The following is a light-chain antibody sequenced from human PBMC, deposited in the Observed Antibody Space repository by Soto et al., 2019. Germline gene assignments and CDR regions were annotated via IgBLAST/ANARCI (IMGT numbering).Light chain of an antibody. V-gene: IGLV2-8*01. Sequence: QSVLSQPPSASWSPGQSVTISCTGTSSDVGGYNYVSWYQQHPGKAPKLMIYEVSERPSGVPDRFSGSKSSNTASLTVSGLQAEDEADYYCSSYAGSTNFVFGTGTKVTVL. CDR2: EVS. CDR1: SSDVGGYNY. CDR3: SSYAGSTNFV. J-gene: IGLJ1*01.